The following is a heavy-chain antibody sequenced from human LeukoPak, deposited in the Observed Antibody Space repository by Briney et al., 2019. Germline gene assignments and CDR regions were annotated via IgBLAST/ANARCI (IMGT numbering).Heavy chain of an antibody. D-gene: IGHD4-11*01. V-gene: IGHV1-2*02. J-gene: IGHJ4*02. Sequence: GASVNVSSKASGYSFTGYYMHWVRQAPGQGREWMGWVNPNSGGTTYAQKFQGRVNMTRDTSISTAYMELSRLRSADTAVYYCAREGYSSYWGQGTLVTVSS. CDR3: AREGYSSY. CDR1: GYSFTGYY. CDR2: VNPNSGGT.